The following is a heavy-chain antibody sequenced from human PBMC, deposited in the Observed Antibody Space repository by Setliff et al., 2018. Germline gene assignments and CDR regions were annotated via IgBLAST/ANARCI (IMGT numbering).Heavy chain of an antibody. CDR1: GYTFTSYA. V-gene: IGHV1-3*01. CDR3: ARGRRYFGVVSIDWFDP. CDR2: INAGNGNT. D-gene: IGHD3-3*01. Sequence: ASVKVSCKASGYTFTSYAMHWVRQAPGQRLEWMGWINAGNGNTKYSQKFQGRVTITRDTSASTAYMELSSLRSEDTAVYYCARGRRYFGVVSIDWFDPWGQGTLVTVS. J-gene: IGHJ5*02.